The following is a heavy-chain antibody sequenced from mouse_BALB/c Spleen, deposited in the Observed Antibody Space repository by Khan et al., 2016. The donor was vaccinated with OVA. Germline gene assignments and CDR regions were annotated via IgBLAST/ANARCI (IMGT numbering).Heavy chain of an antibody. Sequence: QVQLQQSGAELARPGASVKMSCKASGYTFTSYTMHWVKQRPGQGLEWIGYINPRSGYTDYNQKFKDKTTLTTDISSSTAYMQLSSLTSEDSAVYYCARRRGGYYFDYWGQGTTVTVSS. V-gene: IGHV1-4*02. CDR2: INPRSGYT. CDR3: ARRRGGYYFDY. D-gene: IGHD3-1*01. J-gene: IGHJ2*01. CDR1: GYTFTSYT.